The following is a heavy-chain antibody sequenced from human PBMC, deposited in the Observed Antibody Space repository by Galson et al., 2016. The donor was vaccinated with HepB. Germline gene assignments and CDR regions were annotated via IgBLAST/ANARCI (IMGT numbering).Heavy chain of an antibody. CDR1: GFTFGDYA. CDR3: ARARIAALGTGAFDM. CDR2: IKNSNSDV. D-gene: IGHD6-13*01. J-gene: IGHJ3*02. V-gene: IGHV3-21*01. Sequence: SLRLSCAASGFTFGDYAMSWVRQAPGEGLEWVSSIKNSNSDVYYEDSVKGRFTISRDNAENSLYLQMDSLTAEDTAMYYCARARIAALGTGAFDMWGQGTMVTVSS.